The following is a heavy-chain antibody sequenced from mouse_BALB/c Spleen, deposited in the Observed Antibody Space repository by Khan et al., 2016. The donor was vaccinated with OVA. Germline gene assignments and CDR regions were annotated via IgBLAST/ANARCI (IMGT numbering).Heavy chain of an antibody. D-gene: IGHD2-14*01. CDR1: GYTFTNYG. J-gene: IGHJ4*01. V-gene: IGHV9-3-1*01. CDR2: INTYTGEP. Sequence: QIQLVQSGPELKKPGETVRISCKASGYTFTNYGMNWVKQAPGKGLKWMGWINTYTGEPTYGDDFKGRFAFSLATSASTAYLQINNLKNEDTATFVCARVGYNGTMDYWGQGTSVTVAS. CDR3: ARVGYNGTMDY.